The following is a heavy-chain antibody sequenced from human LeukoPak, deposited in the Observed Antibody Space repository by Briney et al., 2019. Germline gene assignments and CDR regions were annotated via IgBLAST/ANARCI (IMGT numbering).Heavy chain of an antibody. CDR2: ISAYNGNS. CDR3: ARDLGEDTTMIFFDY. CDR1: GYTFTSFG. V-gene: IGHV1-18*01. D-gene: IGHD5-18*01. J-gene: IGHJ4*02. Sequence: ASVKVSCKASGYTFTSFGISWVRQAPGQGPEWVGWISAYNGNSNYVQNLQGRVTMTTDTSTKTAYMELRSLRSDDAAVYYCARDLGEDTTMIFFDYWGQGTPVTVSS.